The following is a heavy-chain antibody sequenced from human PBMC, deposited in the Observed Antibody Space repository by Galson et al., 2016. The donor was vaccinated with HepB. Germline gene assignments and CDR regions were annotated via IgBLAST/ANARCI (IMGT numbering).Heavy chain of an antibody. Sequence: SLRLSCAGSGFTFSSYSMSWVRQAPGKGPVWVSAINNGSTIIKYADSLKGRFTISRDNAKRLLYLEMNSLRAEDTALYYCARRYCSRTTCYFFDYWGQGTLVTVSS. CDR3: ARRYCSRTTCYFFDY. D-gene: IGHD2-2*01. J-gene: IGHJ4*02. CDR1: GFTFSSYS. CDR2: INNGSTII. V-gene: IGHV3-21*01.